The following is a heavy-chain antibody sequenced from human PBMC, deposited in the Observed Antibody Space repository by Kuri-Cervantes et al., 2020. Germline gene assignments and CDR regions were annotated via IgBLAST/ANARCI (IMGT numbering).Heavy chain of an antibody. D-gene: IGHD5-18*01. CDR3: ARAYSYGSYYFDY. J-gene: IGHJ4*02. CDR1: GGSFSGYY. CDR2: INHSGST. V-gene: IGHV4-34*01. Sequence: LETLSLTCAVYGGSFSGYYWSWIRQPPGKGLEWIGEINHSGSTNYNPSLKSRVTISVDTSKNQFSLKLSSVTAADTAVYYCARAYSYGSYYFDYWGQGTLVTVSS.